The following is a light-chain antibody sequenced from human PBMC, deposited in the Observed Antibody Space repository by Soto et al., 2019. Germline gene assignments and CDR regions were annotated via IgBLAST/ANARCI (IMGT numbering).Light chain of an antibody. Sequence: QSVLTQPASVSGSPGQSITISCTGTSSDVGGFNYVSWYQQHPGKAPKLMIYDVTNRPSGVSYRFSGSKSGNTASLTISGLQAEDEADYYCNSYTGSSTYVFGTGTKATVL. CDR2: DVT. J-gene: IGLJ1*01. CDR1: SSDVGGFNY. CDR3: NSYTGSSTYV. V-gene: IGLV2-14*03.